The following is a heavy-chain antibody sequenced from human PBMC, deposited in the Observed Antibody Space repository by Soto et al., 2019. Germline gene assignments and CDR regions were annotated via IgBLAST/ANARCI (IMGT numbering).Heavy chain of an antibody. V-gene: IGHV4-39*07. Sequence: SETLPLTCTVSGDAISGRDYYLGWILQPPGGGLEWLGSSHYSETTYYSSSLKGRATISVATSQNLISASLSSVTAADTAMYYCARVSSRWDYWGQGTGVTIYS. D-gene: IGHD6-13*01. CDR1: GDAISGRDYY. CDR3: ARVSSRWDY. CDR2: SHYSETT. J-gene: IGHJ4*02.